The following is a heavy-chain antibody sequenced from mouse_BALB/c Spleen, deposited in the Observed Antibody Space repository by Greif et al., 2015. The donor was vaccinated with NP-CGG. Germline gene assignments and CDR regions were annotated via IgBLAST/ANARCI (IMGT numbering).Heavy chain of an antibody. D-gene: IGHD2-1*01. V-gene: IGHV2-6-4*01. CDR2: IWGGGST. CDR1: GFSLSRYS. J-gene: IGHJ3*01. CDR3: ARNEKYGNSAWFAY. Sequence: VKLQESGPGLVAPSQSLSITCTVSGFSLSRYSVHWVRQPPGKGLEWLGMIWGGGSTDYNSALKSRLSISKDNSKSQVFLKMNSLQTDDTAMYYCARNEKYGNSAWFAYWGQGTLVTVSA.